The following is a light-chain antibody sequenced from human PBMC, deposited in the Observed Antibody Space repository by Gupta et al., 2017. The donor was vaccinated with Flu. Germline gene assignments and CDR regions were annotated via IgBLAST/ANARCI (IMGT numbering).Light chain of an antibody. J-gene: IGKJ1*01. CDR1: QGISIF. CDR2: EAS. Sequence: DIQMTQSPSSLSASVGDRVTITCRASQGISIFLAWFQQKPGKAPKSLIYEASTLQSGVPSKFSGSGSGTDFTLTISRLQPEDSATYYCQQYDTYPWTYGQGTKVEIK. V-gene: IGKV1-16*02. CDR3: QQYDTYPWT.